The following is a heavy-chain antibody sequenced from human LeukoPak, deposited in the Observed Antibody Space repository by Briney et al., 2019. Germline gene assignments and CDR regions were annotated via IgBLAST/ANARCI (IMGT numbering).Heavy chain of an antibody. CDR3: ARVQSSPSNVWGGYRFHFDY. CDR2: IYYSGST. CDR1: GGSISSSSYY. D-gene: IGHD3-16*02. J-gene: IGHJ4*02. V-gene: IGHV4-39*01. Sequence: PSETLSLTYTVSGGSISSSSYYWGWIRQPPGKGLEWIGSIYYSGSTYYNPSLKSRVTISVDTSRNQFSLKLSSVTAADTAVYYCARVQSSPSNVWGGYRFHFDYWGQGTLVTVSS.